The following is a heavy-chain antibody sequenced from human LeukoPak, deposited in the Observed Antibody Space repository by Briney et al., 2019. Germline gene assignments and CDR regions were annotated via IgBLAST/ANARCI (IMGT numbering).Heavy chain of an antibody. CDR2: IIPIFGTA. D-gene: IGHD3-22*01. CDR1: GGTFSSYA. CDR3: ARPYYYDSSGYRDYDAFDI. J-gene: IGHJ3*02. V-gene: IGHV1-69*01. Sequence: SVKVSCKASGGTFSSYAISWVRQAPGQGLEWMGGIIPIFGTANYAQKFQGRVTITADESTSTAYMELSSLRSEDTAVYYCARPYYYDSSGYRDYDAFDIWGQGTIVTVSS.